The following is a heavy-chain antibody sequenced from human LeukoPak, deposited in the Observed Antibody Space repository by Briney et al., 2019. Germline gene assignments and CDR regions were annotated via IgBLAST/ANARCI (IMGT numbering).Heavy chain of an antibody. CDR1: GFTFSSYA. CDR2: IFGSGGST. D-gene: IGHD6-19*01. CDR3: AKTTTGYSSGRFPGWPVDY. V-gene: IGHV3-23*01. Sequence: PAGSLRLSCAASGFTFSSYAMYWVRQAPGKGLEWVSSIFGSGGSTHYADSVKGRFTISRDNSKNTVYLQMNSLRAEDTAVYYCAKTTTGYSSGRFPGWPVDYWGQGTLVTVSS. J-gene: IGHJ4*02.